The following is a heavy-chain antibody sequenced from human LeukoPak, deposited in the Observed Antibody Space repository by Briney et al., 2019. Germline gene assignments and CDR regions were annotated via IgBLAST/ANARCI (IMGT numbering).Heavy chain of an antibody. CDR2: IYTSGST. CDR1: GGSISSYY. D-gene: IGHD2-2*01. J-gene: IGHJ6*03. CDR3: ARMGYCSSTSCPKSSPYYYYYMDV. Sequence: PSETLSLTCTVSGGSISSYYWSWIRQPAGKGLEWIGRIYTSGSTNYNPSLKSRVTMSVDTSKNQFSLKLSSATAADTAVYYCARMGYCSSTSCPKSSPYYYYYMDVWGKGTTVTVSS. V-gene: IGHV4-4*07.